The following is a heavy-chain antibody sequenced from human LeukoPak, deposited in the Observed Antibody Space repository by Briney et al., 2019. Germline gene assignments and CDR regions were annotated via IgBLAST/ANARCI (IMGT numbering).Heavy chain of an antibody. CDR3: ARARSSWYSIPLLDY. Sequence: GGSLRLSCAASGFIFSSYEMNWVRQAPGKGLEWVSYISSSGSTIYYADSVKGRFTISRDNAKNSLYLQMNSLRAEDTAVYYCARARSSWYSIPLLDYWGQGTLVTVSS. J-gene: IGHJ4*02. D-gene: IGHD6-13*01. V-gene: IGHV3-48*03. CDR2: ISSSGSTI. CDR1: GFIFSSYE.